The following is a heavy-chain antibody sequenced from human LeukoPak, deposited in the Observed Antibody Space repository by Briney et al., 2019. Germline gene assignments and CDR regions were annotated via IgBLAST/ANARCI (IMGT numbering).Heavy chain of an antibody. D-gene: IGHD3-22*01. V-gene: IGHV4-59*01. CDR1: GGSISSYY. CDR2: IYYSGST. J-gene: IGHJ3*02. Sequence: SKTLSLTCTVSGGSISSYYWSWIRQPPGKGLEWIGYIYYSGSTNYNPSLKSRVTISVDTSKNQFSLKLSSVTAADTAVYYCARDRDYYDSRGAFDIWGQGTMVTVSS. CDR3: ARDRDYYDSRGAFDI.